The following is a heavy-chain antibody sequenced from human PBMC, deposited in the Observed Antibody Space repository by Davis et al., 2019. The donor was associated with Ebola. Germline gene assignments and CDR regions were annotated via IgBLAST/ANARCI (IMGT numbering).Heavy chain of an antibody. CDR1: GGTFSSYA. Sequence: AASVKVSCKASGGTFSSYAISWVRQAPGQGLEWMGRIIPILGIANYAQKFRGRVTITADKSTSTAYMELSSLRSEDTAVYYCARDEGYCTNGVCYTGPGFDYWGQGTLVTVSS. CDR2: IIPILGIA. V-gene: IGHV1-69*04. CDR3: ARDEGYCTNGVCYTGPGFDY. J-gene: IGHJ4*02. D-gene: IGHD2-8*01.